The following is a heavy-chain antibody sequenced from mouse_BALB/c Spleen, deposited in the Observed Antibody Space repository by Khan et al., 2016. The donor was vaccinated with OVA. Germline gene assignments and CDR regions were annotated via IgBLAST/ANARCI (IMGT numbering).Heavy chain of an antibody. CDR2: IWRGGTT. CDR3: AKEGRTRGYYAMDY. CDR1: GFSLTSFG. J-gene: IGHJ4*01. D-gene: IGHD3-3*01. Sequence: QVQLKQSGPGLVQPSQSLSITCTVSGFSLTSFGVHWVRQSPGKGLEWLGRIWRGGTTDYNAAFMSRLSITKDNSKSQVFFKMNSLQVYDTAIYYCAKEGRTRGYYAMDYWGQGTSVTVSS. V-gene: IGHV2-5*01.